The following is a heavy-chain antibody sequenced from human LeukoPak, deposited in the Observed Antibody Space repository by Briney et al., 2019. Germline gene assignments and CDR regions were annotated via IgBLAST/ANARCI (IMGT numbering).Heavy chain of an antibody. J-gene: IGHJ6*02. V-gene: IGHV4-59*01. CDR2: IYYSGST. CDR3: ARDHYDHGMDV. CDR1: GGPISSYY. D-gene: IGHD5-12*01. Sequence: SETLSLTCTVSGGPISSYYWSWIRQPPGKGLEWIGYIYYSGSTNYNPSLKSRVTISVDTSKNQFSLKLSSVTAADTAVYYCARDHYDHGMDVWGQGTTVTVSS.